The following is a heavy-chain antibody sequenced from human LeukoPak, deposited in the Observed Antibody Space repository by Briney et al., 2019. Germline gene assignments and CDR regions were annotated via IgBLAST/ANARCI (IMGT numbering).Heavy chain of an antibody. D-gene: IGHD1-26*01. CDR3: ARGYSGSFIDY. V-gene: IGHV3-53*01. CDR1: GFTVSSNY. J-gene: IGHJ4*02. Sequence: PGGSLRLSCAASGFTVSSNYMSWVRQAPGKGLEWVSVIYSGGSTYYADSVKGRFTISRDNSKNTLYLQMNSLRAEDTAVYYCARGYSGSFIDYWGQGTLVTVSS. CDR2: IYSGGST.